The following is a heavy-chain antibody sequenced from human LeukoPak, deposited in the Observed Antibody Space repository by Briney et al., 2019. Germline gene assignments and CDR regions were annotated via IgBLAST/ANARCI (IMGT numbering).Heavy chain of an antibody. CDR1: GYTFTSSG. Sequence: GASVKVSCKASGYTFTSSGINWVRQAPGQGLEWMGWIHPKSGGTNSAQKFQGRVTMTRDTSISTAYMELSRLRSDDTAVYYCTRSPGYDTSGHYAFDIWGQGTMVTVSS. V-gene: IGHV1-2*02. CDR3: TRSPGYDTSGHYAFDI. D-gene: IGHD3-22*01. CDR2: IHPKSGGT. J-gene: IGHJ3*02.